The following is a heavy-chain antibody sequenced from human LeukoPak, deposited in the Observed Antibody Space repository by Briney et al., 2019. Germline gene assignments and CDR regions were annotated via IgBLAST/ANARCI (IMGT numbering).Heavy chain of an antibody. CDR1: GRSFSGYY. V-gene: IGHV4-34*01. D-gene: IGHD3-10*01. CDR3: ARRPWFGDFDY. J-gene: IGHJ4*02. CDR2: INHRAST. Sequence: SEPLSFTFAVYGRSFSGYYWSWIRQPPGKGLDGMGEINHRASTNYNPPLNSRGTISLHTSKNPFPLKSSSVPAAGTPLYYCARRPWFGDFDYWGQGTLVTVSS.